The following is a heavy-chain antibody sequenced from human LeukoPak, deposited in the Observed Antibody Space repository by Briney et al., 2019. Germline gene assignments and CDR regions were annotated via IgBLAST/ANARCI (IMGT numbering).Heavy chain of an antibody. CDR2: IYYSGST. CDR3: ARSAMGATIL. CDR1: GGSISSYY. V-gene: IGHV4-59*01. Sequence: PSETLSLTCTVSGGSISSYYWSWIRQPPGKGLEWIGYIYYSGSTNYNPSLKSRVTISVDTSKNQFSLKLSSVTAADTAVYYCARSAMGATILWGQGTLVTVSS. J-gene: IGHJ4*02. D-gene: IGHD1-26*01.